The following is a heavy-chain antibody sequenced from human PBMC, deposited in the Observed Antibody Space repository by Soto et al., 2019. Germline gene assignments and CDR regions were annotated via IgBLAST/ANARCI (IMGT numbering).Heavy chain of an antibody. D-gene: IGHD6-13*01. V-gene: IGHV4-59*01. CDR3: ARERGSSSWYWFDP. CDR2: IYYSGST. CDR1: GGSISSYY. J-gene: IGHJ5*02. Sequence: SETLSLTCTVSGGSISSYYCSWIRQPPGKGLEWIGYIYYSGSTNYNPSLKSRVTISVDTSKNQFALKLSSVTAADTAVYFCARERGSSSWYWFDPWGQGTLVTGSS.